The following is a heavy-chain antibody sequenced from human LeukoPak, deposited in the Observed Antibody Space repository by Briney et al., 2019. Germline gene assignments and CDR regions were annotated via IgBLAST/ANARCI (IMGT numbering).Heavy chain of an antibody. D-gene: IGHD1-26*01. CDR2: INPNSGCT. J-gene: IGHJ4*02. Sequence: ASVKVSCKASGYTFTGYYMHWLRQAPGQALEWMGWINPNSGCTNYAQKFQGRVTMTRDTSISTAYMELSRLRSDDTAVYYCARGIVGIDGYWGQGTRATVTA. CDR1: GYTFTGYY. CDR3: ARGIVGIDGY. V-gene: IGHV1-2*02.